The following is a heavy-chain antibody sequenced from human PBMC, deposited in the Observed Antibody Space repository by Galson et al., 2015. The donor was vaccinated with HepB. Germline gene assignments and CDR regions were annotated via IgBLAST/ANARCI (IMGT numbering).Heavy chain of an antibody. Sequence: SLRLSCAASGFTFSSYSMNWVRQAPGKGLEWVSYISSSSSTIYYADSVKGQFTISRDNAKNSLYLQMNSLRDEDTAVYYCAREYSSGPTGPGSFYYGMDVWGQGTTVTVSS. CDR2: ISSSSSTI. V-gene: IGHV3-48*02. CDR1: GFTFSSYS. D-gene: IGHD6-19*01. J-gene: IGHJ6*02. CDR3: AREYSSGPTGPGSFYYGMDV.